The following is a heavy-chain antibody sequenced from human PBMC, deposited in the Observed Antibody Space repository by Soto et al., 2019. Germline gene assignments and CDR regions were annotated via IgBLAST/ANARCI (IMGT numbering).Heavy chain of an antibody. Sequence: ASVKVSCKASGYTFTIDVMHWVRQAPGQRLEWMGWINAGNGNTKYSQNFQGRVTITRDTSASTAYMEVSSLRSEDTAVYYCARGLRTGNYGMDVWGQGTTVTVSS. D-gene: IGHD2-15*01. J-gene: IGHJ6*02. CDR3: ARGLRTGNYGMDV. CDR1: GYTFTIDV. V-gene: IGHV1-3*01. CDR2: INAGNGNT.